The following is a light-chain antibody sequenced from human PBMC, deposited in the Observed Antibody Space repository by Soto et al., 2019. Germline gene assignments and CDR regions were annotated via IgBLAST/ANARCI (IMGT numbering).Light chain of an antibody. Sequence: DIQMTQSPSSLSASVGDRVTITCRASQSISTYLNWYQQKPGIAPKLLIYAASSLQSGVPSRFSGSGSGTDFTLTISSLQTEDFATYCCQQSYNTPWTFGQGTKVDIK. CDR2: AAS. J-gene: IGKJ1*01. CDR3: QQSYNTPWT. V-gene: IGKV1-39*01. CDR1: QSISTY.